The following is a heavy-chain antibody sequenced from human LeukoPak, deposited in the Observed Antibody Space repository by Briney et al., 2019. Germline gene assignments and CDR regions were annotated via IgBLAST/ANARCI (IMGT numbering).Heavy chain of an antibody. J-gene: IGHJ6*03. CDR3: ARRGLWLVPWTHYYYYYYMDV. Sequence: SETLSLTCAVYGGSFSGYYWSWIRQPPGKGLEWIGEINDSGSTNYNPSLKSRVTISVDTSKNQFSLKLSSVTAADTAVYYCARRGLWLVPWTHYYYYYYMDVWGKGTTVTISS. CDR1: GGSFSGYY. D-gene: IGHD6-19*01. CDR2: INDSGST. V-gene: IGHV4-34*01.